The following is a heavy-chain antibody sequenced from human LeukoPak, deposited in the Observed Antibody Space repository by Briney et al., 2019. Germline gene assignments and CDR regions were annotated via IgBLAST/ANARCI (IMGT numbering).Heavy chain of an antibody. Sequence: ASVKVSCKASGYTFTSYAMNWVRQAPGQGLEWMGWINTNTGNPTYAQGFTGRFVFSLDTSVSTAYLQISSLKAEDTAVYYCARVSRSPFYDILTGYLDYWGQGTLVTVSS. CDR1: GYTFTSYA. CDR3: ARVSRSPFYDILTGYLDY. J-gene: IGHJ4*02. D-gene: IGHD3-9*01. CDR2: INTNTGNP. V-gene: IGHV7-4-1*02.